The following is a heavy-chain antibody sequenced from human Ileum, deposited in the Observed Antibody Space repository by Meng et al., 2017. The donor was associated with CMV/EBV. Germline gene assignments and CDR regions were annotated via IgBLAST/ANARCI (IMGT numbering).Heavy chain of an antibody. J-gene: IGHJ4*02. CDR2: IRYNGHNE. CDR3: EKERRLESTYYFYSSGYYFDH. CDR1: GFTFGSYD. D-gene: IGHD3-22*01. Sequence: GESLKISCEASGFTFGSYDMHWVRQAPGKGLEWVGLIRYNGHNENNADSVKGRFTISRDNSKNTLFVQMNSLRAEDTAVYYCEKERRLESTYYFYSSGYYFDHWGQGTLVTVSS. V-gene: IGHV3-30*02.